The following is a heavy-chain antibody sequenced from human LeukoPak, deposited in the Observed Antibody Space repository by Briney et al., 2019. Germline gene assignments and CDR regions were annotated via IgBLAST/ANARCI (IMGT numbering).Heavy chain of an antibody. CDR2: IKPDGGEK. V-gene: IGHV3-7*01. Sequence: PGGSLRLSCAASGFTFSTYYMSWVRQAPGKGLEWVANIKPDGGEKNYVDSVKGRFTISRDNTKNSLYMELSSMRAEDTAVYYCAKDRVSSGWYEYFQYWGQGTLVTVSS. J-gene: IGHJ1*01. CDR3: AKDRVSSGWYEYFQY. CDR1: GFTFSTYY. D-gene: IGHD6-19*01.